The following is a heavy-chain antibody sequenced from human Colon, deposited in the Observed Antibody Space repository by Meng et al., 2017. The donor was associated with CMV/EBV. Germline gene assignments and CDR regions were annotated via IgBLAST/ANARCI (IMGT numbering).Heavy chain of an antibody. CDR2: INPKSGIT. D-gene: IGHD6-6*01. CDR1: GYTFTDYY. CDR3: AKTAEYSSSSAAFDP. J-gene: IGHJ5*02. Sequence: ASVKVSCKTSGYTFTDYYMHWVRQAPGQGLEWMGWINPKSGITIYGQKFQGRLTLTRDMSISTVYMELSRLRSDDTAVYYCAKTAEYSSSSAAFDPWGQGTLVTVSS. V-gene: IGHV1-2*02.